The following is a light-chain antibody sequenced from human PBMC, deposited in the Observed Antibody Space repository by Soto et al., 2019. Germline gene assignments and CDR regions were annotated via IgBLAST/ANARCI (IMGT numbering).Light chain of an antibody. CDR1: QNVDKF. V-gene: IGKV3D-15*01. CDR2: DSS. Sequence: EIVLIQSPATLSLSPWETATLSCRASQNVDKFLAWYQQRPGQPPRLLIFDSSTRATGIPARFSGSGSGTEFTLTISSLQSEDFAVYYCQQYNNWPPWTFGQGTKVDIK. J-gene: IGKJ1*01. CDR3: QQYNNWPPWT.